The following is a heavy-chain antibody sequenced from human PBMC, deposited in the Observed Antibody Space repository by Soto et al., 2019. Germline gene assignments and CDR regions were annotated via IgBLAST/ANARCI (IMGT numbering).Heavy chain of an antibody. V-gene: IGHV3-23*01. CDR1: GFTFSNYA. J-gene: IGHJ4*02. D-gene: IGHD3-16*01. CDR3: AKDRLAGGFDY. Sequence: GGSLRLSCAASGFTFSNYAMSWVRQAPGKGLEWVSLVSATAGTTYYTDSVKGRLTISRDNSRNTVYLQMNSLREDDTAVYYCAKDRLAGGFDYWGQGTLVTVSS. CDR2: VSATAGTT.